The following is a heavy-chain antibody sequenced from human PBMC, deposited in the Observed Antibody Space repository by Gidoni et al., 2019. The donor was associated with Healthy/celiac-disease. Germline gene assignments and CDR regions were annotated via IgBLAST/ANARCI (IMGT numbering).Heavy chain of an antibody. CDR2: INHSGST. D-gene: IGHD3-16*02. J-gene: IGHJ4*02. CDR3: ARDPRYYDYVWGSYRPRYYFDY. V-gene: IGHV4-34*01. CDR1: GGSFSGSY. Sequence: QVQLQQWGAGLLKPSDTLSLTCAVYGGSFSGSYWSWIRQPPGKGLEWIGEINHSGSTNYNPSLKSRVTISVDTSKNQFSLKLSSVTAADTAVYYCARDPRYYDYVWGSYRPRYYFDYWGQGTLVTVSS.